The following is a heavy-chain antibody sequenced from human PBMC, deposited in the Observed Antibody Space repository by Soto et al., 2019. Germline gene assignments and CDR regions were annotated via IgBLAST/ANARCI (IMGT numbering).Heavy chain of an antibody. D-gene: IGHD1-1*01. V-gene: IGHV1-18*01. Sequence: QVQLVQSGAEVKKPGASVKVSCKASGYTFTSYGINWVRQATGQGLEWMGWISAYNGNTNYEQKLQGRVTMTTDASTSTGYMALRSLRTDDTAVYYCARGNGAYYYYYGMDVWGQGTTVTVSS. CDR3: ARGNGAYYYYYGMDV. J-gene: IGHJ6*02. CDR1: GYTFTSYG. CDR2: ISAYNGNT.